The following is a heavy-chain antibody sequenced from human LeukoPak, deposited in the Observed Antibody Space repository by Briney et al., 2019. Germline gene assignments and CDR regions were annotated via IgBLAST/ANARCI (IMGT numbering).Heavy chain of an antibody. CDR3: ARVTDDYGDYYFDY. J-gene: IGHJ4*02. Sequence: PSETLSLTCAVYGGSFSSYYWSWIRQPPGKGLEWIGEINHSGSTNYNPSLKSRVTISVDTSKNQFSLKLSSVTAADTAVYYCARVTDDYGDYYFDYWGQGTLVTVSS. V-gene: IGHV4-34*01. D-gene: IGHD4-17*01. CDR1: GGSFSSYY. CDR2: INHSGST.